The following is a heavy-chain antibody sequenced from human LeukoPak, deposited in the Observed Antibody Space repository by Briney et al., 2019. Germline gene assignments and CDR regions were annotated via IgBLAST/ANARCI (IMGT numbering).Heavy chain of an antibody. D-gene: IGHD3-22*01. CDR1: GFTFSCYS. V-gene: IGHV3-21*01. CDR2: ISGSSSSYI. Sequence: GGSLRLSCAASGFTFSCYSMNWVRQAPGKGLEWVSSISGSSSSYIYYADSLKGRFTISRDNAKNSLYLQMNSLRAEDTAVYYCARDFYDTSGYYYDYWGQGTLVTVSS. J-gene: IGHJ4*02. CDR3: ARDFYDTSGYYYDY.